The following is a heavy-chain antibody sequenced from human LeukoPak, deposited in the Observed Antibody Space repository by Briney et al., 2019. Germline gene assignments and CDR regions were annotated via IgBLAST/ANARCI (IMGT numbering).Heavy chain of an antibody. Sequence: GGSLRLSCAASGFTFNNYAMSWVRQAPGKGLEWVSGISGSGANTYYADSVKGRFTISRDNSKNTLYLQMNSLRAEDTAVYYCARGPLAAAKSGPDVWGQGTTVTVSS. CDR3: ARGPLAAAKSGPDV. V-gene: IGHV3-23*01. J-gene: IGHJ6*02. CDR1: GFTFNNYA. D-gene: IGHD6-13*01. CDR2: ISGSGANT.